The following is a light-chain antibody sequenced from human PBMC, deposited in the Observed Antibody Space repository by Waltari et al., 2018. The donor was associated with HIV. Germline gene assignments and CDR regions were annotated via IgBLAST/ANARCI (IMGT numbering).Light chain of an antibody. V-gene: IGLV2-14*01. CDR2: EVN. CDR1: SSDVGAYNS. CDR3: SSFTGSNTYV. J-gene: IGLJ1*01. Sequence: QSALTQPASVSGSLGQSITISCTGTSSDVGAYNSVSWYQQRPGKVPKLLIYEVNSRPSGIDNRFSGSKSGNTASLPISGLQVEDEADYYCSSFTGSNTYVFGSGTKVTVL.